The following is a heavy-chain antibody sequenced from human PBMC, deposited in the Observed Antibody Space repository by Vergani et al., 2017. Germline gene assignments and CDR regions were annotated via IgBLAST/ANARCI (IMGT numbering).Heavy chain of an antibody. CDR3: AIARYYYDSSGYY. CDR1: GFTFSSYA. J-gene: IGHJ4*02. D-gene: IGHD3-22*01. Sequence: EVQLLESGGGLVQPGGSLRLSCAASGFTFSSYAMSWVRQAPGKGLEWVSAISGSGGSTYYADSVKGRFTTSRDNSKNTLYLQMNSLRAEDTAVYYCAIARYYYDSSGYYWGQGTLVTVSS. V-gene: IGHV3-23*01. CDR2: ISGSGGST.